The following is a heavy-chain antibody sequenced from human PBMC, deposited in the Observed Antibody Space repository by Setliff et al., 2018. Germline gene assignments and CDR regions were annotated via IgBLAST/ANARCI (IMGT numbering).Heavy chain of an antibody. CDR3: ARNYDSSGYSKSHLGYYYYGMDV. J-gene: IGHJ6*02. CDR1: GYTFTSYG. V-gene: IGHV1-18*01. D-gene: IGHD3-22*01. CDR2: ISAYNGNT. Sequence: ASVKVSCKASGYTFTSYGISWVRQAPGQGLEWMGWISAYNGNTNYAQKLQGRVTMTTDTSTSTAYMELSSLRSEDTAVYYCARNYDSSGYSKSHLGYYYYGMDVWGQGTTVTVSS.